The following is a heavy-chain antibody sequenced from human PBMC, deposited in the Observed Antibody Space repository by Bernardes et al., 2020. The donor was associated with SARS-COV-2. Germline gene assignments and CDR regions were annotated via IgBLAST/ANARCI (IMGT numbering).Heavy chain of an antibody. V-gene: IGHV3-7*03. Sequence: VGSLRLSCVASGFTFNDYWMIWVRQAPGKGLEWVANIKQDESQKYYLDSVKGRFTISRKNAEKSLYLQMNSLRVEDTAVYYCARMAISRWKGIPLKTQGRYYFDYWGQGTLVTVSS. CDR1: GFTFNDYW. D-gene: IGHD2-21*01. CDR3: ARMAISRWKGIPLKTQGRYYFDY. CDR2: IKQDESQK. J-gene: IGHJ4*02.